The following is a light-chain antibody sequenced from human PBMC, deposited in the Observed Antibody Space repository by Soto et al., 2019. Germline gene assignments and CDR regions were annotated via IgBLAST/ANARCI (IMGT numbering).Light chain of an antibody. CDR2: DAS. V-gene: IGKV3-11*01. CDR1: QSVGRY. J-gene: IGKJ5*01. CDR3: QQRGNWPPIT. Sequence: EIVLTQSPATLSLSPGERATLSCRASQSVGRYLAWYQQKPGQAPRVVIYDASNRATGIPARFSGSGSGTDFTLTISSLEPEDFGLYYCQQRGNWPPITFGQGTRRRL.